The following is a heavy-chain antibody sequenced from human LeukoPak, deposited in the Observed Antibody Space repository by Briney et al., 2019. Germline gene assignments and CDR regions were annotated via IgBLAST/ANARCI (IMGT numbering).Heavy chain of an antibody. CDR3: ARGSVWSGYYNSGRRAYGMDV. V-gene: IGHV1-69*13. CDR2: IIPIIGTA. D-gene: IGHD3-3*01. Sequence: ASVKVSCKASGGTFTSYAISWVRQAPGQGLERVGGIIPIIGTANYAQKFQGRVTITADESTGTAYMELSSLRSEDTAVYYCARGSVWSGYYNSGRRAYGMDVWGQGTAVTVSS. J-gene: IGHJ6*02. CDR1: GGTFTSYA.